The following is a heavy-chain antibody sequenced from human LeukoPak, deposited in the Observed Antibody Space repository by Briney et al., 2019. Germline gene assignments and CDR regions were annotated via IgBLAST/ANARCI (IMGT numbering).Heavy chain of an antibody. V-gene: IGHV1-46*01. D-gene: IGHD5-24*01. CDR2: ISPSGGST. CDR1: GYTFTGYW. J-gene: IGHJ5*02. CDR3: ARDNSVRDEAWWFNP. Sequence: WASVKVSCKAFGYTFTGYWMHWVRQAPGQGPEGMGGISPSGGSTIYAQKFKGRVTLTRDMSTSTDYLELSSLRSEDTAVYYCARDNSVRDEAWWFNPWGQGTLVTVSS.